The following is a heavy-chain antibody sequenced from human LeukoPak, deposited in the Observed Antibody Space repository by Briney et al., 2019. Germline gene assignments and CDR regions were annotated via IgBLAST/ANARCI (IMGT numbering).Heavy chain of an antibody. Sequence: SETLSLTCTVSGGPISSYYWTWIRQPPGKRLEWIGSVYYSGSTNYNPSLKSRVTIAADTSKNQFSLKLTSVTAADTAVYFCARAPSTTAAHFYYGMDAWGQGTTVTVSS. CDR1: GGPISSYY. CDR2: VYYSGST. J-gene: IGHJ6*02. V-gene: IGHV4-59*01. CDR3: ARAPSTTAAHFYYGMDA. D-gene: IGHD6-25*01.